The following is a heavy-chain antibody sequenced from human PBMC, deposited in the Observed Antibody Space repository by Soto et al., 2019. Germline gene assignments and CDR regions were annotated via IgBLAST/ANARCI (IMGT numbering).Heavy chain of an antibody. V-gene: IGHV4-39*01. Sequence: QLQLQESGPGLVKPSETLSLTCTVSGGSISSSSYYWGWIRQPPGKGLEWIGSIYYSGSTYYNPSLKSRVTISVDTSKNQFSLKLSSVTAADTAVYYCARPEYSSSWYYFDYWGQGTLVTVSS. CDR2: IYYSGST. J-gene: IGHJ4*02. D-gene: IGHD6-13*01. CDR1: GGSISSSSYY. CDR3: ARPEYSSSWYYFDY.